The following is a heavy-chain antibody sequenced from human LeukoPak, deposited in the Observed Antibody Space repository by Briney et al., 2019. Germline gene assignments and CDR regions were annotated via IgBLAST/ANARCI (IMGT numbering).Heavy chain of an antibody. V-gene: IGHV3-23*01. Sequence: GGSLRLSCAASGFTFSSYAMRWVRQAPGKGLEWVSAISGSGGSTYYAGSVKGRFTISRDNSKNTLYLQMNSLRAEDTAVYYCAKIRLRPVDYFDYWGQGTLVTVSS. CDR3: AKIRLRPVDYFDY. CDR1: GFTFSSYA. CDR2: ISGSGGST. D-gene: IGHD3-16*01. J-gene: IGHJ4*02.